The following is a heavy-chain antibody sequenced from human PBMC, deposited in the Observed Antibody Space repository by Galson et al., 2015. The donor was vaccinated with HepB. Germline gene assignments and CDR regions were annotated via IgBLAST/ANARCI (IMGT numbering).Heavy chain of an antibody. CDR3: GLSYSSSWYNFDY. CDR2: INGSGGGT. V-gene: IGHV3-23*01. J-gene: IGHJ4*02. D-gene: IGHD6-13*01. Sequence: SLRLSCAASGFTFSIYAMSWVRQAPGKGLEWVSTINGSGGGTYYADSVKGRFTISRDNSKNTLYLQMNSLRGEDTAVFYCGLSYSSSWYNFDYWGQGALVTVSS. CDR1: GFTFSIYA.